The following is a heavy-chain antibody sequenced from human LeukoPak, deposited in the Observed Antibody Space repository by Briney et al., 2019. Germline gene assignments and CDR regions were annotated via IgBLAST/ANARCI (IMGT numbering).Heavy chain of an antibody. V-gene: IGHV3-30*18. CDR1: GFTFSSYG. J-gene: IGHJ6*02. D-gene: IGHD5-18*01. CDR2: ISYDGSNK. CDR3: AKDLAPLSMVSYYYYGMDV. Sequence: PGGSLRLSCAASGFTFSSYGMHWVRQAPGKGLEWVAVISYDGSNKYYADSVKGRFTISRDNSKNTLYLQMNSLRAEDTAVYYCAKDLAPLSMVSYYYYGMDVWGQGTTVTVSS.